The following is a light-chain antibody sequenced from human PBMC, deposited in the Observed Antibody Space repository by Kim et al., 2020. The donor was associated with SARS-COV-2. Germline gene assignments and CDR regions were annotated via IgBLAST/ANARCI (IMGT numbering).Light chain of an antibody. J-gene: IGKJ4*01. CDR2: SAS. CDR1: QSVGSDY. CDR3: QQFGGSVT. V-gene: IGKV3-20*01. Sequence: LAPGESAALSCRASQSVGSDYLAWYQQKPGQAPRLLIYSASRRATGIPDRFGGSGSETNFTLTISRLEPDDFAVYYCQQFGGSVTFGGGTKVDIK.